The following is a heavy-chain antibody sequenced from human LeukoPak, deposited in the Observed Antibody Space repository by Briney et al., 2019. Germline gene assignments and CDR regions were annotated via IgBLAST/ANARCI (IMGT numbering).Heavy chain of an antibody. V-gene: IGHV4-31*03. CDR1: GGSISSVGYY. J-gene: IGHJ4*02. CDR3: TRSTSDYYDYSQDYFDY. D-gene: IGHD3-22*01. Sequence: PSETLSLTCTVSGGSISSVGYYWSWIRQHPGGVLEWIGHIYYSGTTYYNPSLKGRVTISVDTSNNHFSLKLTSVTAADTAVYYCTRSTSDYYDYSQDYFDYWGLGTLVTVSS. CDR2: IYYSGTT.